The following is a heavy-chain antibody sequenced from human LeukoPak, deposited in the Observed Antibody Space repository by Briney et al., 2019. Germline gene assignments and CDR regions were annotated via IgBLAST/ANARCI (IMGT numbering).Heavy chain of an antibody. D-gene: IGHD6-19*01. Sequence: GGPLRLSCAASGFTFSSYGMHWVRQAPGKGLEWVAVISYDGSNQYYADSVKVRFTISRDNAKNSLYLQMSRLRAEDTAVYYCARVRSVAGYWEQGTLVTVSS. CDR2: ISYDGSNQ. CDR3: ARVRSVAGY. CDR1: GFTFSSYG. J-gene: IGHJ4*02. V-gene: IGHV3-30*03.